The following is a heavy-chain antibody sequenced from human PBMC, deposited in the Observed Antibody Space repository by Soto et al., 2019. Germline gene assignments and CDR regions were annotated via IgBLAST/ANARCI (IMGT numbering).Heavy chain of an antibody. Sequence: QVQLVESGGGVVQPGRSLRLSCAASGFTFSSYGMHWVRQAPGKGLEWVAVIWYDGSNKYYADSVKGRFTISRDNSKNTLYLQMNSLRAEDRAVYDCARDIARFGELLFRYYGMDVWGQGTTVTVSS. CDR2: IWYDGSNK. J-gene: IGHJ6*02. CDR3: ARDIARFGELLFRYYGMDV. CDR1: GFTFSSYG. D-gene: IGHD3-10*01. V-gene: IGHV3-33*01.